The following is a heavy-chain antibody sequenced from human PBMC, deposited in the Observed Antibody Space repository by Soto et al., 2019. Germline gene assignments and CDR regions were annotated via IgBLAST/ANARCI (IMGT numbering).Heavy chain of an antibody. CDR2: IWYDGSNK. CDR1: GFTFSSYG. Sequence: QVQLVESGGGVVQPGRSLRLSCAASGFTFSSYGMHWVRQAPGKGLEWVAVIWYDGSNKYYADSVKGRFTISRDNSKNTLDLQMNSLRAEDTAGDYWARDHPRYLWFDPWGQGTLVTVSS. J-gene: IGHJ5*02. D-gene: IGHD3-16*02. V-gene: IGHV3-33*01. CDR3: ARDHPRYLWFDP.